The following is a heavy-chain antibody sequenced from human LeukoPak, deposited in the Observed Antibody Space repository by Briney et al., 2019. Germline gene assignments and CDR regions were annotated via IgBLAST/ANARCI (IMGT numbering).Heavy chain of an antibody. D-gene: IGHD2-15*01. CDR2: ISAYNGNT. V-gene: IGHV1-18*01. J-gene: IGHJ6*02. CDR1: GYTFTSYG. CDR3: AREQSVAATFYGMDV. Sequence: ASVKVSCKASGYTFTSYGTSWVRQAPGQGLEWMGWISAYNGNTNYAQKLQGRVTMTTDTSTSTAYMELRSLRSDDTAVYYCAREQSVAATFYGMDVWGQGTTVTVSS.